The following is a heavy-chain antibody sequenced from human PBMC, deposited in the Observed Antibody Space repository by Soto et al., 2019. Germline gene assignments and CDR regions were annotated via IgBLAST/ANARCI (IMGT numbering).Heavy chain of an antibody. D-gene: IGHD1-20*01. CDR2: VYHNGVA. Sequence: PSETLSLTCDVSGYSISSGYYWNWIRQSPGKGLEWLGCVYHNGVAFYNPSLKSRLRLTPDTAKNRFSLTLTSVGAADTAVYLCARGVTGTLDFWGQGTLVTVSS. CDR3: ARGVTGTLDF. J-gene: IGHJ4*02. V-gene: IGHV4-38-2*01. CDR1: GYSISSGYY.